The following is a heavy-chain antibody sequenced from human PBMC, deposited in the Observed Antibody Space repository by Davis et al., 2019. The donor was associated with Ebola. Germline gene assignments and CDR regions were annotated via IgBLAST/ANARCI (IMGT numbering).Heavy chain of an antibody. D-gene: IGHD4-17*01. CDR2: ISYDGSNK. J-gene: IGHJ4*02. CDR1: GFTFSSYW. Sequence: GGSLRLSCAASGFTFSSYWMSWVRQAPGKGLEWVAVISYDGSNKYYADSVKGRFTISRDNSKNTLYLQMNSLRAEDTAVYYCARDLATVTPYYFDYWGQGTLVTVSS. V-gene: IGHV3-30-3*01. CDR3: ARDLATVTPYYFDY.